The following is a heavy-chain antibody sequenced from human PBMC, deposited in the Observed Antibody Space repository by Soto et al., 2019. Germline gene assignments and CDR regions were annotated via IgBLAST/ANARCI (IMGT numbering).Heavy chain of an antibody. V-gene: IGHV2-5*02. CDR2: IYWDDEK. CDR1: GFSLSTSGVG. J-gene: IGHJ4*02. D-gene: IGHD6-13*01. Sequence: QITLKESGPTLVKRTQTLTLTCTFSGFSLSTSGVGVGWIRQPPGKALDWLALIYWDDEKRYTPSLKRRVTITKEPSKHQVVLTVVNMDPVDTATYYCAHRRGSSRAFDYWGQGTLVTVSS. CDR3: AHRRGSSRAFDY.